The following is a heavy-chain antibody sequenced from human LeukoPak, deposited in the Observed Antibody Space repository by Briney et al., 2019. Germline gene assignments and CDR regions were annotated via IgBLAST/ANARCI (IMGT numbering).Heavy chain of an antibody. CDR3: ARVTVLRYFDWLPDYFDY. CDR1: GGSFSDYY. J-gene: IGHJ4*02. Sequence: PSEPLTLTCAVYGGSFSDYYWSWLRQPPGKGLEWIGVITHNGSTNYNPSLQSRVTISVDTSKNQFSLKLSSVTAADTAVYYCARVTVLRYFDWLPDYFDYWGQGTLVTVSS. V-gene: IGHV4-34*01. D-gene: IGHD3-9*01. CDR2: ITHNGST.